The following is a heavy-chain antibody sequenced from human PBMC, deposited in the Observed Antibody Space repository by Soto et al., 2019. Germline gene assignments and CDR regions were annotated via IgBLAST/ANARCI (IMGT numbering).Heavy chain of an antibody. CDR1: GYTFTSYD. D-gene: IGHD3-3*01. J-gene: IGHJ6*02. Sequence: ASVKVSCKASGYTFTSYDINWVRQATGQGLEWMGWMNPSSGNTGYAQKFQGRVTMTRNTSISTAYMELSSLRSEDTAVYYCARASSGARFLEWLPHYYYYYGMDVWGQGTTVTVSS. CDR2: MNPSSGNT. CDR3: ARASSGARFLEWLPHYYYYYGMDV. V-gene: IGHV1-8*01.